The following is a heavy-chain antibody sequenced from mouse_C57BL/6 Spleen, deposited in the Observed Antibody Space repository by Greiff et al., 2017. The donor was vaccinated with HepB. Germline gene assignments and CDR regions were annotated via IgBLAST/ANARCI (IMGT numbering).Heavy chain of an antibody. Sequence: EVKLQESGPELVKPGASVKIPCKASGYTFTDYNMDWVKQSHGKSLEWIGDINPNNGGTIYNQKFKGKATLTVDKSSSTAYMELRSLTSEDTAVYYCARRDYGFWYFDVWGTGTTVTVSS. CDR1: GYTFTDYN. V-gene: IGHV1-18*01. CDR2: INPNNGGT. CDR3: ARRDYGFWYFDV. J-gene: IGHJ1*03. D-gene: IGHD2-4*01.